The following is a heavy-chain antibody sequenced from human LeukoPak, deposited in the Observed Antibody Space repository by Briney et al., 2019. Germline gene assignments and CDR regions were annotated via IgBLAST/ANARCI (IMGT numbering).Heavy chain of an antibody. D-gene: IGHD2-21*01. Sequence: SQTLSLTCTVSGGSISSGRYYWSWIRQPAGKGLEWIGRIETSGSTKYNPSLNSRVTISVDTSKNQFSLKLSSVTAADTAVYYCARHSLKRGAFDIWGQGTMVTVSS. J-gene: IGHJ3*02. CDR1: GGSISSGRYY. V-gene: IGHV4-61*02. CDR2: IETSGST. CDR3: ARHSLKRGAFDI.